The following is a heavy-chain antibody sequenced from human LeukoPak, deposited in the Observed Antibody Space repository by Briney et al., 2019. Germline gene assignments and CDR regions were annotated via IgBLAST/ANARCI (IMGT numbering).Heavy chain of an antibody. V-gene: IGHV6-1*01. CDR3: ARRLTQYDCFDP. CDR1: GDSVSSNSVT. J-gene: IGHJ5*02. D-gene: IGHD2-2*01. CDR2: TYYRSTWYN. Sequence: SQTLSLTCAISGDSVSSNSVTWNWIRQSPSRGLEWLGRTYYRSTWYNDYAVSVRGRITVNPDTSKNQFSLHLNSVTPEDTAVYYFARRLTQYDCFDPWGQGILVTVSS.